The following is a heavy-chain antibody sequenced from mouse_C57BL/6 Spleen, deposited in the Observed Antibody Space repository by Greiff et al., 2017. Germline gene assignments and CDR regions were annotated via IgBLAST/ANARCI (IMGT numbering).Heavy chain of an antibody. D-gene: IGHD2-4*01. V-gene: IGHV5-4*01. Sequence: EVMLVESGGGLVKPGGSLKLSCAASGFTFSSYAMSWVRQTPEKSLEWVATISDGGSYTYYPDNVKGRFTISRDNAKNNLYLQMSQLTSEDTAMYYCARDSDYDGNFDYWGQGTTLTVSA. J-gene: IGHJ2*01. CDR2: ISDGGSYT. CDR3: ARDSDYDGNFDY. CDR1: GFTFSSYA.